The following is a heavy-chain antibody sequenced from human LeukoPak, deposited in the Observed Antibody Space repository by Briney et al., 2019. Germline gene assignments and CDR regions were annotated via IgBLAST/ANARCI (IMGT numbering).Heavy chain of an antibody. J-gene: IGHJ6*02. D-gene: IGHD1-20*01. Sequence: PSETLSLTCTVSGGSVSSGSYYWSWIRQPPGKGLEWIGYIYYSGSTNYNPSLKSRVTISVDTSKNQFSLKLSSVTAADTAVYYCARSDITGTTYYYYGMDVWGQGTTVTVSS. CDR3: ARSDITGTTYYYYGMDV. V-gene: IGHV4-61*01. CDR1: GGSVSSGSYY. CDR2: IYYSGST.